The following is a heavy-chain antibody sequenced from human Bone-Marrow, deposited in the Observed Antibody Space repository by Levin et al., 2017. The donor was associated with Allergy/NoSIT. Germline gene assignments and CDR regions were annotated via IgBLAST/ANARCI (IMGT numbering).Heavy chain of an antibody. CDR3: AKDTIFELGNRREGVFDV. CDR2: ISWNSGSI. CDR1: GFSFSSYE. D-gene: IGHD3-3*01. Sequence: SLKISCAASGFSFSSYEMNWVRQAPGKGLEWVSGISWNSGSIGYADSVKGRFTISRDNAKNSLYLQMNSLRPEDTAFYYCAKDTIFELGNRREGVFDVWGHGTMVIVSS. J-gene: IGHJ3*01. V-gene: IGHV3-9*01.